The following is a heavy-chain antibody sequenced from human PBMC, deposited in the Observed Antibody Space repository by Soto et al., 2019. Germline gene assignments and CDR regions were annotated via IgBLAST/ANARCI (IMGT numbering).Heavy chain of an antibody. J-gene: IGHJ5*02. D-gene: IGHD3-22*01. CDR2: IYYSGST. CDR1: GGSISSGGYY. V-gene: IGHV4-31*03. CDR3: ARDRNYYHSSGYSGWFDP. Sequence: SETLSLTCTVSGGSISSGGYYWSWIRQHPGKGLEWIGYIYYSGSTYYNPSLKSRVTISVDTSKNQFSLKLSSVTAADTAVYYCARDRNYYHSSGYSGWFDPWGQGTLVTVSS.